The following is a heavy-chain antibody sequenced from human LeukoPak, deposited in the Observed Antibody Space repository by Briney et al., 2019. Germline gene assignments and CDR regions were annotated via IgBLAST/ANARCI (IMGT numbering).Heavy chain of an antibody. V-gene: IGHV3-53*01. CDR2: IYSGGST. Sequence: PGGSLRLSCAASGFTVSSNYMSWVRQGPGKGLEWVSIIYSGGSTYYADSVKRRFTISRDNSKNTLYLQMNSLRAEDTAVYYCAKNLRYWGQGTLVTVSS. CDR3: AKNLRY. D-gene: IGHD3-16*01. J-gene: IGHJ4*02. CDR1: GFTVSSNY.